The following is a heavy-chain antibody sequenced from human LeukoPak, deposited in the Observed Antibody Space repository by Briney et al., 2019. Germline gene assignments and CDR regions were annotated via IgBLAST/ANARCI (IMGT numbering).Heavy chain of an antibody. Sequence: PGGSLRLSCATAGFTFSSHWMHWVRQGPGKGLVWVSRINTDGSTTSYADSVKGRFTISRDNAKNTLYLQMSSLRAEDTAVYYCARVIIAATGIDYWGQGTLVTVSS. D-gene: IGHD6-13*01. CDR2: INTDGSTT. J-gene: IGHJ4*02. CDR3: ARVIIAATGIDY. V-gene: IGHV3-74*01. CDR1: GFTFSSHW.